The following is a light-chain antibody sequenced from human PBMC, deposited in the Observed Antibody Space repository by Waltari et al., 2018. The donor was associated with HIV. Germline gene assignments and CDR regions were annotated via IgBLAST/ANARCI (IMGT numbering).Light chain of an antibody. CDR3: QQYGTSPPYT. CDR1: QTISSTY. CDR2: GAS. Sequence: VVLTQSPGTLSLSPGERATLSCRASQTISSTYLAWYRQKPGQAPRLLIYGASSRATGIPDRFSGSGSGTDFTLTISRLEPEDFAVYYCQQYGTSPPYTFGQGTKVEIK. J-gene: IGKJ2*01. V-gene: IGKV3-20*01.